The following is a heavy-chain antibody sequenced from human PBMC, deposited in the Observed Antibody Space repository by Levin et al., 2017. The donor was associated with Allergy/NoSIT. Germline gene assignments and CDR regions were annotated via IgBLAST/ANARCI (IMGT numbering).Heavy chain of an antibody. CDR3: AKDLVGSGWYGDNFDY. D-gene: IGHD6-19*01. J-gene: IGHJ4*02. V-gene: IGHV3-30*18. CDR1: GFTFSSYG. Sequence: GESLKISCAASGFTFSSYGMHWVRQAPGKGLEWVAVISYDGSNKYYADSVKGRFTISRDNSKNTLYLQMNSLRAEDTAVYYCAKDLVGSGWYGDNFDYWGQGTLVTVSS. CDR2: ISYDGSNK.